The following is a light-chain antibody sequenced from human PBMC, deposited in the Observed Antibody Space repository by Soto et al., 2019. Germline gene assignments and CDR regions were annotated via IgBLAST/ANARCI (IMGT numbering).Light chain of an antibody. CDR3: QQYGSSPPIT. V-gene: IGKV3-20*01. Sequence: EIVLTQSPGTLSLSPGERATLSCRASQSVSSSYLAWYQQKPGQAPRLLIYGASRRATGIPDRFSGRGSGTDFTLIISRLESEDFAVYYCQQYGSSPPITFGQGTRLEIK. CDR1: QSVSSSY. CDR2: GAS. J-gene: IGKJ5*01.